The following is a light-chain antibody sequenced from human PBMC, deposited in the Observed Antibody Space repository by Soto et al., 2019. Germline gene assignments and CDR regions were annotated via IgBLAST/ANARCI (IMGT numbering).Light chain of an antibody. CDR1: QDINNY. Sequence: DIQMTQSPSSLSASVGDRVTITCQASQDINNYLNWYQHKPGKAPKRLIYTASSLHSGVPSRFSGSGSGAEFTLTISSLQPEDFATYYCTQHNTYPLTFGGGTKVDIK. CDR2: TAS. V-gene: IGKV1-17*01. J-gene: IGKJ4*01. CDR3: TQHNTYPLT.